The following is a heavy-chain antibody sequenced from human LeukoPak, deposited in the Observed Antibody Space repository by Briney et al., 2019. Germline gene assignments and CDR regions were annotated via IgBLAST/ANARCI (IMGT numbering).Heavy chain of an antibody. J-gene: IGHJ4*02. CDR2: ISSSSSYI. D-gene: IGHD6-13*01. Sequence: PGGSLRLSGAASGFTFSSYSMTGFRQAPGKGLEWASSISSSSSYIYYADSVKGRFTISRDNAKNSLYLQMNSLRAEDTAVYYCARDPRPYSSSWPYYFDYWGQGTLVTVSS. CDR3: ARDPRPYSSSWPYYFDY. CDR1: GFTFSSYS. V-gene: IGHV3-21*01.